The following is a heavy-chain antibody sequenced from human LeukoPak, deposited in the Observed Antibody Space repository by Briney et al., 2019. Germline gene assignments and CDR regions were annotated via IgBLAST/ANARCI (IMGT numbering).Heavy chain of an antibody. CDR3: ARDYKAYYYDSILGY. V-gene: IGHV3-33*01. CDR2: IWYDGSNK. CDR1: GFTFSSYG. J-gene: IGHJ4*02. Sequence: PGRSLRLSCAASGFTFSSYGMHWVRQAPGKGLEWVAVIWYDGSNKYYADPVKGRFTISRDNSKNTLYLQMNSLRAEDTAVYYCARDYKAYYYDSILGYWGQGTLVTVSS. D-gene: IGHD3-22*01.